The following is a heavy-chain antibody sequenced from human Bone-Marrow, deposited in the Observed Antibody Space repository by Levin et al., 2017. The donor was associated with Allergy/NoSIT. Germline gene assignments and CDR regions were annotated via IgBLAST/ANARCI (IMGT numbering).Heavy chain of an antibody. D-gene: IGHD3-22*01. CDR1: GFNFREYY. CDR3: AATTFHFDSRGPKPDGFEI. V-gene: IGHV3-11*01. CDR2: VSSGVLRT. J-gene: IGHJ3*02. Sequence: GGSLRLSCAASGFNFREYYMSWIRQVPGKGLEWVACVSSGVLRTYYTDSVKGRFTIIRDNDKDSVYLEMNSLRGEDTAVYYCAATTFHFDSRGPKPDGFEIWGPGTVVTVSS.